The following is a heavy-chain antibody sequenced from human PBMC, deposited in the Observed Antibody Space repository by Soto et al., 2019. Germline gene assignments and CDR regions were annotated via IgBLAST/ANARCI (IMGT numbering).Heavy chain of an antibody. J-gene: IGHJ6*02. V-gene: IGHV3-23*01. CDR3: ARDGRGGGYYGMDV. D-gene: IGHD3-16*01. CDR1: GFTFSSYA. CDR2: ISGSGGST. Sequence: EVQLLESGGGLVQPGGSLRLSCAASGFTFSSYAMSWVRQAPGKGLEWVSAISGSGGSTYYADSVKGRFTISRDNSKNTLYLQMNSLRAEDTAVYYCARDGRGGGYYGMDVWGQGTTVTVSS.